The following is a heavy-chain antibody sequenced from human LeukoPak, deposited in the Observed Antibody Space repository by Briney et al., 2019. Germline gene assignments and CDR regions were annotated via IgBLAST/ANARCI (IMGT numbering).Heavy chain of an antibody. Sequence: PSETLSLTCTVSGGSISSHYWSWIRQPPGKGLEWIGRIYTSGSTNYNPSLKSRVTMSVDTSKNQFSLKLSSVTAADTAVYYCARDVSVAVAGDTYFDYWGQGTLVTVSS. CDR3: ARDVSVAVAGDTYFDY. CDR1: GGSISSHY. D-gene: IGHD6-19*01. V-gene: IGHV4-4*07. J-gene: IGHJ4*02. CDR2: IYTSGST.